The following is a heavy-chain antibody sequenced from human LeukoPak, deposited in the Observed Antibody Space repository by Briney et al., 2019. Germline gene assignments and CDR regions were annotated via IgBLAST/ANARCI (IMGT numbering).Heavy chain of an antibody. Sequence: GGSLRLSCAASGFTFSSYGMHWVRQAPGKGLEWVAVISYDGSNKYYADSVKGRFTISRDNPKNTLYLQMNSLRAEDTAVYYCAKESYYDFWSGGSRGYYFDYWGQGTLVTVSS. J-gene: IGHJ4*02. CDR2: ISYDGSNK. CDR1: GFTFSSYG. D-gene: IGHD3-3*01. CDR3: AKESYYDFWSGGSRGYYFDY. V-gene: IGHV3-30*18.